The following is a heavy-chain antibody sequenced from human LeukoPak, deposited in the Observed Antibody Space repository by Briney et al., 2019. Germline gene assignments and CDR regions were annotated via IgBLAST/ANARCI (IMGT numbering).Heavy chain of an antibody. Sequence: GASVKVSCKASGYTFTGYYMHWVRQAPGQGLEWMGWINPNSGGTNYAQKFQGRVTMTRDTSISTAYMELSRLKSDDTAVYYCARGPYCSTTSCYMDVWGKGTTVTVSS. CDR3: ARGPYCSTTSCYMDV. CDR1: GYTFTGYY. V-gene: IGHV1-2*02. D-gene: IGHD2-2*01. CDR2: INPNSGGT. J-gene: IGHJ6*03.